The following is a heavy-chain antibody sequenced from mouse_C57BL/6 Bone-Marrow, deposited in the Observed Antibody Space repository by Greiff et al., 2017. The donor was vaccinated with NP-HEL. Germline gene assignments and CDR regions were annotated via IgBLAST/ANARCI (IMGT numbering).Heavy chain of an antibody. V-gene: IGHV14-3*01. D-gene: IGHD1-1*01. CDR3: ARSVDYGSSYGFAY. CDR2: IDPANGNT. J-gene: IGHJ3*01. CDR1: GFNIKNTY. Sequence: VQLQQSVAELVRPGASVKLSCTASGFNIKNTYMHWVKQRPEQGLEWIGRIDPANGNTKYAPKFQGKATITADTSSSTAYMELRSLTSEDSAVYFCARSVDYGSSYGFAYWGQGTLVTVSA.